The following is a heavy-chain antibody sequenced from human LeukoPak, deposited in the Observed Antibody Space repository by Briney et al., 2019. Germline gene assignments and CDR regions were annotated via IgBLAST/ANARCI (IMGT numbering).Heavy chain of an antibody. Sequence: SETLSLTCAVYGGSFSGYYWSWIRQPPGKGLEWIGEINHSGSTNYNPSLKSRVTISVDTSKNQFSLKLSSVTAADTAVYYCARLKLKRSIVVVVAANIWFDPWGQGTLVTVSS. CDR3: ARLKLKRSIVVVVAANIWFDP. CDR1: GGSFSGYY. CDR2: INHSGST. J-gene: IGHJ5*02. D-gene: IGHD2-15*01. V-gene: IGHV4-34*01.